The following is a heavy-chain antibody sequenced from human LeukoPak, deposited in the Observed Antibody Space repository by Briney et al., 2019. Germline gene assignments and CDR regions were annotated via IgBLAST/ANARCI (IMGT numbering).Heavy chain of an antibody. CDR1: GFTFSSYG. V-gene: IGHV3-30*02. J-gene: IGHJ4*02. D-gene: IGHD3-22*01. CDR2: IWYDGSNK. CDR3: ARESESYDSSGSTFAY. Sequence: PGGSLRLSCAASGFTFSSYGMHWVRQAPGKGLEWVAFIWYDGSNKYYADSVKGRFTISRDNSKNTLYLQMNTLRAEDTAVYYCARESESYDSSGSTFAYWGQGTLVTVSS.